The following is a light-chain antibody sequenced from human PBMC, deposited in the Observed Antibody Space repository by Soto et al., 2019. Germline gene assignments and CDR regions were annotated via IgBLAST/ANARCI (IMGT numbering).Light chain of an antibody. CDR3: QQINSFPPT. V-gene: IGKV1-12*01. CDR1: RDIKTY. Sequence: DIQMTQSPSSVTASVGDRVTITCRASRDIKTYLAWYKQRPGTAPELLIIDASTLQNGVPSRISGSGSGTEFTLTISRLQPEDTGTFFCQQINSFPPTFGGGSKVAI. CDR2: DAS. J-gene: IGKJ4*01.